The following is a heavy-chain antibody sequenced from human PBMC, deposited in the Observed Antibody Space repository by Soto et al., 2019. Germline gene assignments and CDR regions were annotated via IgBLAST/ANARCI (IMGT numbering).Heavy chain of an antibody. Sequence: SGPKLVNPTQTLTLTCTFSGFSLSTRGVGVGWNRQPPGKALEWLALIYRDDDKHYSPSLKGRLTITKDTSKNQVVLTMTNMDPVDTATYYCAHSDIVLVPAAIWFDPWGQGTLVTVSS. CDR2: IYRDDDK. D-gene: IGHD2-2*01. J-gene: IGHJ5*02. CDR1: GFSLSTRGVG. CDR3: AHSDIVLVPAAIWFDP. V-gene: IGHV2-5*02.